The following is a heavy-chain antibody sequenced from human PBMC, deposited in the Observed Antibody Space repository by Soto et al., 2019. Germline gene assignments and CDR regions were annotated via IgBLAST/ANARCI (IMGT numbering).Heavy chain of an antibody. CDR1: GGSFSGYY. CDR2: INHSGST. D-gene: IGHD3-9*01. J-gene: IGHJ4*02. CDR3: ARGRPTRTGYYIPSFDY. V-gene: IGHV4-34*01. Sequence: SETLSLTCAVYGGSFSGYYWSWIRQPPGKGLEWIGEINHSGSTNYNPSLKSRVTISVDTSKNQFSLKLSSVTAADTAVYYCARGRPTRTGYYIPSFDYWGQGTLVIVSS.